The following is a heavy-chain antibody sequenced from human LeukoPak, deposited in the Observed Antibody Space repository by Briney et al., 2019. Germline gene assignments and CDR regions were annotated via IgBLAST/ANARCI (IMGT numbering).Heavy chain of an antibody. V-gene: IGHV1-2*04. D-gene: IGHD6-19*01. CDR2: INPNSGGT. CDR3: ARDLSQASGRRDYYGMDV. Sequence: GASVKVSCKASGYTFTGYYMHWVRQAPGQGLEWMGWINPNSGGTNYAQKFQGWVTMTRDTSISTAYMELSRLRSDDTAVYYCARDLSQASGRRDYYGMDVWGQGTTVTVSS. J-gene: IGHJ6*02. CDR1: GYTFTGYY.